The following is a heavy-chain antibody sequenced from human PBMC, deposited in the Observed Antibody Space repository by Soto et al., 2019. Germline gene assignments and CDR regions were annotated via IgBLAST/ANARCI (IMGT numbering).Heavy chain of an antibody. Sequence: QVQLQESGPGLVKPSQTLSLTCTVSGGSISSGGHYWTWIRQLPGKGLEWIGYIFDSGNIFYYNPSLKSRVTISVDTSKNHFSLQLSSVTAADPAVYYCARDRVFQVWGQGTTVTVSS. CDR2: IFDSGNIF. CDR3: ARDRVFQV. J-gene: IGHJ6*02. V-gene: IGHV4-31*03. D-gene: IGHD3-10*02. CDR1: GGSISSGGHY.